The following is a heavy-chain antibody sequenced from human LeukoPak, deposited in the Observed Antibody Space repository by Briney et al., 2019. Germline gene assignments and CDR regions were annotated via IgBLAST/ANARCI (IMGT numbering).Heavy chain of an antibody. D-gene: IGHD3-10*01. Sequence: ASVKVSCKASGYTFTSYAMHWVRQAPGQRLEWMGWINAGNGNTKYSQKFHGRVTITRDTSASTAYMELSSLRSEDTAVYYCARGNYYGSGPPYYYYGMDVWGQGTTVTVSS. CDR2: INAGNGNT. V-gene: IGHV1-3*01. J-gene: IGHJ6*02. CDR3: ARGNYYGSGPPYYYYGMDV. CDR1: GYTFTSYA.